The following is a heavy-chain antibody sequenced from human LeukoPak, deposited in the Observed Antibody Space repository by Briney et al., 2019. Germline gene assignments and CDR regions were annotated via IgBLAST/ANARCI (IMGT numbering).Heavy chain of an antibody. CDR2: KRYDGSKK. V-gene: IGHV3-30*02. CDR3: AKLYEQLAYYYYYMDV. Sequence: PGGSLRPSCAASGFTFSSYGVHWGRQAPGKGLGWVAFKRYDGSKKNYADPVKGRFTISRDNSNNTLYLQMNSLGAEDTAVYYCAKLYEQLAYYYYYMDVWGKGTTVTVSS. CDR1: GFTFSSYG. D-gene: IGHD6-6*01. J-gene: IGHJ6*03.